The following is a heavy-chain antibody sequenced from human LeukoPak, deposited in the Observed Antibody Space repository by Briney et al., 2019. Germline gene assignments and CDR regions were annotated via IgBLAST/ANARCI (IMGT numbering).Heavy chain of an antibody. J-gene: IGHJ5*02. CDR3: ARVKDWFDP. Sequence: PSETLSLTCTVSGGSISSSSYYWGWIRQPPGKGLEWIGSVYYSGSTYYNPSLKSRVTISVDTSKNQFSLRLSSVTAADTAVYYCARVKDWFDPWGQGTLVTVSS. V-gene: IGHV4-39*07. CDR1: GGSISSSSYY. CDR2: VYYSGST.